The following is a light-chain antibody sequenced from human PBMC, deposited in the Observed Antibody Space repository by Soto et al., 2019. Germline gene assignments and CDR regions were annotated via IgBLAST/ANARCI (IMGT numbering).Light chain of an antibody. CDR1: QSVSSY. Sequence: EFVFTQSPGTLSLSPGERATLSCRASQSVSSYLAWYQQKPGQAPRLLIYDTSNRANGIPARFSGSGSGTDLTLTISSLEPEDFAVYDGQQRSNWPPITFGQGTRLEIK. V-gene: IGKV3-11*01. CDR3: QQRSNWPPIT. J-gene: IGKJ5*01. CDR2: DTS.